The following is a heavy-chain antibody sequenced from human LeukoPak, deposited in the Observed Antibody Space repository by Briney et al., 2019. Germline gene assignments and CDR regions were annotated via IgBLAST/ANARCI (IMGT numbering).Heavy chain of an antibody. J-gene: IGHJ3*02. Sequence: GESLKISCKGSGYTFITYWIGWVRQMPGKGLEWMGIIYLGDSDTRYSPSFRGQVTISADKSINTAYLQWSSLKASDTAMYYCARPDDYGGKPAAFDIWGQGTMVTVSS. CDR3: ARPDDYGGKPAAFDI. CDR2: IYLGDSDT. CDR1: GYTFITYW. D-gene: IGHD4-23*01. V-gene: IGHV5-51*01.